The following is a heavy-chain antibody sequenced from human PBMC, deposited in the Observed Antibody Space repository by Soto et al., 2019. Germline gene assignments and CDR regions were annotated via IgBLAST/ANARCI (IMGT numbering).Heavy chain of an antibody. CDR2: INPNSGGT. Sequence: ASVKVSCKASGYTFTGYYMHWVRQAPGQGLEWMGWINPNSGGTNYAQKFQGWVTMTRDTSISTAYVELSRLRSDDTAVYYCARGGSSSDYYYYYGMDVWGQGTTVTVSS. CDR1: GYTFTGYY. CDR3: ARGGSSSDYYYYYGMDV. J-gene: IGHJ6*02. D-gene: IGHD6-6*01. V-gene: IGHV1-2*04.